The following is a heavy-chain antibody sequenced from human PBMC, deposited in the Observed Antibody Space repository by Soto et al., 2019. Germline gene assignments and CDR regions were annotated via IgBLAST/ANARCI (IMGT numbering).Heavy chain of an antibody. V-gene: IGHV3-23*01. Sequence: PGGSLRLSCAASGFTFSSYDMSWVRQAPGKGLEWVSTISGSGGSTYYADSVKGRFTISRDNSKNTLYLQMNSLRAEDTAVYYCAKVKGVVYDAFDIWGQGTMVTVSS. CDR1: GFTFSSYD. J-gene: IGHJ3*02. D-gene: IGHD2-8*02. CDR3: AKVKGVVYDAFDI. CDR2: ISGSGGST.